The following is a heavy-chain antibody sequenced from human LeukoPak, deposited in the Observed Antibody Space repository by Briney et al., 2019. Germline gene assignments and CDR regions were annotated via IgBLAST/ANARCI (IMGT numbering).Heavy chain of an antibody. V-gene: IGHV3-7*03. CDR1: GFTFSSYW. CDR2: IKQDGSEK. D-gene: IGHD3-10*01. CDR3: ARDRDYGFVRYFDY. Sequence: GGSPRLSCAASGFTFSSYWMSWVRQAPGKGLEWVANIKQDGSEKYYVDSVKGRFTISRDNAKNSLYLQMNSLRAEDTAVYYCARDRDYGFVRYFDYWGQGTLVTVSS. J-gene: IGHJ4*02.